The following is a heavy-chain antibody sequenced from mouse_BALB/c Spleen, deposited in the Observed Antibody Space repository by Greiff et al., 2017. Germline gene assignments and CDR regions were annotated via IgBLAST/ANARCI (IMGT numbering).Heavy chain of an antibody. Sequence: VQLKQSGTVLARPGASVKMSCKASGYTFTSYWMHWVKQRPGQGLEWIGAIYPGNSDTSYNQKFKGKAKLTAVTSTSTAYMELSSLTNEDSAVYYCTRGGYYGSSYAMDYWGQGTSVTVSS. J-gene: IGHJ4*01. V-gene: IGHV1-5*01. CDR1: GYTFTSYW. D-gene: IGHD1-1*01. CDR2: IYPGNSDT. CDR3: TRGGYYGSSYAMDY.